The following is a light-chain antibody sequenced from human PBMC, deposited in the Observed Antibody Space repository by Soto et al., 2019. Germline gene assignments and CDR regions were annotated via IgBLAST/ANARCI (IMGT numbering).Light chain of an antibody. J-gene: IGLJ1*01. CDR3: SSYAGSNTNV. CDR1: KNDIGVYDF. V-gene: IGLV2-8*01. Sequence: QSALTQPPSASGSPGQSVTISCTGTKNDIGVYDFVSWYQHHPGKAPRLIIYEVIQRPSGVPDRFSGSKSGNTASLTVSGLQAADEADYFCSSYAGSNTNVFGSGTKVTVL. CDR2: EVI.